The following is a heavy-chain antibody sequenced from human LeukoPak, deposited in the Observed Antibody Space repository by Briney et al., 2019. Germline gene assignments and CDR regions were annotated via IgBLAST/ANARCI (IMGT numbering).Heavy chain of an antibody. D-gene: IGHD2-2*01. CDR1: GFTVSGNY. CDR3: ARGHFTNGFDI. CDR2: VYSGDNT. J-gene: IGHJ3*02. V-gene: IGHV3-53*01. Sequence: GGSLRLSCAVSGFTVSGNYMSWVRQAPGKGLEWVSVVYSGDNTFYADSVKGRFTISSDISKNTLYLQMNSLRAEDTAVYYCARGHFTNGFDIWGQGTMVTVSS.